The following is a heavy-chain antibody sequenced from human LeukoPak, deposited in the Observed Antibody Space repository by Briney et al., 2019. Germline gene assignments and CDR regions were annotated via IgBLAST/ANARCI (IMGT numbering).Heavy chain of an antibody. CDR3: ARLAHSSGWYFDY. J-gene: IGHJ4*02. Sequence: PSETLSLTCTVSGGSISSSRYYWGWLRQPPGKGLEWIGSIYYSGNTYYNPSLKSRVTISVDTSKNQFSLKLSSVTAADTAVYYCARLAHSSGWYFDYWGQGTLVTVSS. CDR1: GGSISSSRYY. CDR2: IYYSGNT. V-gene: IGHV4-39*01. D-gene: IGHD6-19*01.